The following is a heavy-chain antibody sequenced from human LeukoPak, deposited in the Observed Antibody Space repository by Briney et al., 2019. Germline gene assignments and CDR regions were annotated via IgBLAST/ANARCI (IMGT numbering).Heavy chain of an antibody. J-gene: IGHJ3*02. CDR1: EFTFTSYE. CDR2: ISSSGNTI. V-gene: IGHV3-48*03. CDR3: ARGPSIAARYDAFDI. D-gene: IGHD6-6*01. Sequence: GGSLRLSCAASEFTFTSYELNWVRQAPGKGLEWVSYISSSGNTISFADSVKGRFTISRDNAKNSLYLQVISLRAEDTAVYYCARGPSIAARYDAFDIWGQGTMVTVSS.